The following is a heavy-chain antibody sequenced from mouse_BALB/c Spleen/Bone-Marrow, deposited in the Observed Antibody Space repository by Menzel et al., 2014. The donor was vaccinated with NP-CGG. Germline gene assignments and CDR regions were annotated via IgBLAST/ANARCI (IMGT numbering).Heavy chain of an antibody. CDR1: GFTFTDYY. J-gene: IGHJ2*01. Sequence: EVQRVESGGGLGQPGGSLRLSSATSGFTFTDYYMSWVRQPPGKALEWLGFIRNKANGYTTEYSASVKGRFTISGDNSQSILYLQMNTLRAEDSATYYCARYGYDYFDYWGQGTTLTVSS. CDR2: IRNKANGYTT. D-gene: IGHD2-2*01. CDR3: ARYGYDYFDY. V-gene: IGHV7-3*02.